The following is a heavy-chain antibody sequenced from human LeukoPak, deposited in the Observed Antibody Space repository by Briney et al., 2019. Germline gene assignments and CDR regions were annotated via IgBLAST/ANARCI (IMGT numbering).Heavy chain of an antibody. Sequence: SETLSLTCTVSGGSISSYYWSWIRQPPGKGLEWIGYIYYSGSTNYNPSLKSRVTISVDTSKNQFSLKLSFVTAADTAVYYCARDLYYDSSGYPLGAFDIWGQGTMVTVSS. D-gene: IGHD3-22*01. CDR1: GGSISSYY. CDR2: IYYSGST. V-gene: IGHV4-59*01. CDR3: ARDLYYDSSGYPLGAFDI. J-gene: IGHJ3*02.